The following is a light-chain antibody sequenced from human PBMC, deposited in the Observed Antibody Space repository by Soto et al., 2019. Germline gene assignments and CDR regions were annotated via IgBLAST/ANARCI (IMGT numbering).Light chain of an antibody. Sequence: ERVMTQSPATLSVSPGERATLSCWASQSVSSNLAWYQQKPGQAPRLLIYSASTRATGIPARFSGSGSGTEFTLTISSLQAEDFAVYYCQQYNNWPRTFGQGTKVDIK. CDR3: QQYNNWPRT. J-gene: IGKJ1*01. CDR1: QSVSSN. CDR2: SAS. V-gene: IGKV3-15*01.